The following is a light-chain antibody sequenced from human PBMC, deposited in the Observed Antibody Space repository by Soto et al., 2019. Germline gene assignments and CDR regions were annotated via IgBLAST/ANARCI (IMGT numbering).Light chain of an antibody. CDR2: GAS. CDR3: QQYGSSGT. Sequence: EIVLTQSSRTLSLSPGEEATLSCRASQSVSSSYLAWYQQKPGQAPRLLIYGASSRATGIPDRFSGSGSGTDFTLTISRLEPEDFAVYYCQQYGSSGTFGQGTKVDIK. CDR1: QSVSSSY. J-gene: IGKJ1*01. V-gene: IGKV3-20*01.